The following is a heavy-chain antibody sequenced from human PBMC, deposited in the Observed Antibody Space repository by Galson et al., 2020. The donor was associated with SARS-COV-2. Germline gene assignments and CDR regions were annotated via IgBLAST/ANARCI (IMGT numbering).Heavy chain of an antibody. V-gene: IGHV3-21*01. J-gene: IGHJ5*02. D-gene: IGHD6-13*01. CDR2: ISSSISYI. Sequence: GESLKISCAASGFTFSNYNMNCVRQAPGKGLEWISSISSSISYIYYADSVKGRFTLSRDNAKNSLYLQINSLRAEDTAVYYCARDRAAAGTGFDLWGQGTMVTVSS. CDR1: GFTFSNYN. CDR3: ARDRAAAGTGFDL.